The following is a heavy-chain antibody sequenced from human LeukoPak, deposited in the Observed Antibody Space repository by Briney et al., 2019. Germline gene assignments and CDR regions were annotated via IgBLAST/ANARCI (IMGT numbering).Heavy chain of an antibody. D-gene: IGHD4-17*01. Sequence: ASVKVSCKASGYTFTSYDINWVRQAPGQGLEWMGWMNPNSGNTVYAQKFQGRVTMTRNTSISTAYMELSSLRSEDTAVYYCARGAGLRNQDGMDVWGQGTTVTVSS. V-gene: IGHV1-8*01. CDR1: GYTFTSYD. CDR2: MNPNSGNT. CDR3: ARGAGLRNQDGMDV. J-gene: IGHJ6*02.